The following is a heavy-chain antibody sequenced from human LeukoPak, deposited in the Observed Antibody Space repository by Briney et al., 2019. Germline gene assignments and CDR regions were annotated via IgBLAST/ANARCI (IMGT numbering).Heavy chain of an antibody. CDR1: GGSISSSSYY. Sequence: PSETLSLTCTVSGGSISSSSYYWGWIRQPPGKGLEWVGSIYYSGSTYYNPSLKSRVTISVDTSKNQFSLKLSSVTAADTAVYYCARDPYNWNYLYYYYSYMDVWGKGTTVTVSS. CDR2: IYYSGST. J-gene: IGHJ6*03. V-gene: IGHV4-39*07. CDR3: ARDPYNWNYLYYYYSYMDV. D-gene: IGHD1-7*01.